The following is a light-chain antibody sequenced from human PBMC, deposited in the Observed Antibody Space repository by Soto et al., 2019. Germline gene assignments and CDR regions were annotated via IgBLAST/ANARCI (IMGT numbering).Light chain of an antibody. CDR2: EGS. J-gene: IGLJ2*01. CDR3: CSYADSSTLL. V-gene: IGLV2-23*01. CDR1: SSDVGSYNL. Sequence: QPVLTQPASVSGSPGQSITISCTGTSSDVGSYNLVSWYQQHPGKAPKLLIYEGSKRPSGVSNRFSGSKSGNTASLTISGLQAEDEADYYCCSYADSSTLLFGGGTKVTVL.